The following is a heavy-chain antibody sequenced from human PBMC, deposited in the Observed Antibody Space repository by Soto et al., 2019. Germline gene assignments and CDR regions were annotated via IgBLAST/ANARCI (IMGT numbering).Heavy chain of an antibody. CDR2: IRSKAYGGTT. J-gene: IGHJ4*02. Sequence: GGSLRLSCTASGFTFGDYAMSWVRQAPGKGLEWVGFIRSKAYGGTTEYAASVKGRFTISRDDSKSIAYLQMNSLKTEDTAVYYCARVTELYMGCFDYWGQGTLVTVSS. CDR3: ARVTELYMGCFDY. V-gene: IGHV3-49*04. CDR1: GFTFGDYA. D-gene: IGHD3-10*01.